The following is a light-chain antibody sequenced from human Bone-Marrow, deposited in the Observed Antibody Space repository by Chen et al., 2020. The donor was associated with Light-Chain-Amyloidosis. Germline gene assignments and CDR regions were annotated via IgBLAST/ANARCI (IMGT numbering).Light chain of an antibody. J-gene: IGKJ1*01. CDR2: LGS. CDR3: MQDLQTPCA. V-gene: IGKV2-28*01. Sequence: DIVMTQSPLSLPVTPGEPASISCRSSQSLLHSNGYNYLDWYLQKPGQSPQLLIYLGSNRASGVPDRFSGSGLGTDFTLKISRVEAEDVGVYYCMQDLQTPCAFGQGTKVEIK. CDR1: QSLLHSNGYNY.